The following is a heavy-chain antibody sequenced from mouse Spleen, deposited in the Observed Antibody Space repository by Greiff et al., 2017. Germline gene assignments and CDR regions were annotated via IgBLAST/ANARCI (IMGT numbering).Heavy chain of an antibody. Sequence: EVQLVESGPELVKPGASVKISCKASGYSFTGYYMNWVKQSPEKSLEWIGEINPSTGGTTYNQKFKAKATLTVDKSSSTAYMQLKSLTSEDSAVYYCARRSRGYFDVWGTGTTVTVSS. J-gene: IGHJ1*03. CDR2: INPSTGGT. CDR3: ARRSRGYFDV. CDR1: GYSFTGYY. V-gene: IGHV1-42*01.